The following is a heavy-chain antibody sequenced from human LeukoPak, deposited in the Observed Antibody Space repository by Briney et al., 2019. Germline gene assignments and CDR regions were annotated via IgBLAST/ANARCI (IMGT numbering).Heavy chain of an antibody. CDR2: VYYTGST. V-gene: IGHV4-61*05. CDR3: ARISSSNWYNERGAFDV. Sequence: SETLSLTCTVSGGSISSSSYYGVWILQPPGKGLEWIGFVYYTGSTNYSPSLKSRVTISVDTSKNQFSLKLRSVTAADTAVYYCARISSSNWYNERGAFDVWGQGTMVTVSS. J-gene: IGHJ3*01. CDR1: GGSISSSSYY. D-gene: IGHD6-13*01.